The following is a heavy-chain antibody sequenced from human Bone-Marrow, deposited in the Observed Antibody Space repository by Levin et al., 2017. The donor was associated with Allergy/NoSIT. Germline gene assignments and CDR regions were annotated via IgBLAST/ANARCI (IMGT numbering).Heavy chain of an antibody. CDR1: GLSLNTRGVD. CDR3: AQRSGGPLEN. D-gene: IGHD5-12*01. J-gene: IGHJ4*02. Sequence: SGPTLVKPTQTLTLTCSFSGLSLNTRGVDVAWIRQPPGKPLEWLGIIYWDDDKRFSPSVKSRLTMTRDTSKNQVVLTMTNMDPVDTATYYCAQRSGGPLENWGQGTLVTVSS. CDR2: IYWDDDK. V-gene: IGHV2-5*02.